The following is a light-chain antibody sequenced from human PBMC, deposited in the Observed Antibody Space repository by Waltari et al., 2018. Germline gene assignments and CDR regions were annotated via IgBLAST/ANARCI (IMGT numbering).Light chain of an antibody. V-gene: IGLV1-44*01. J-gene: IGLJ2*01. CDR3: AAWDDSLNGLV. Sequence: QSVLTQPPSASGTPGQRGTISCSGSSSNIGSNTVNWYQQLPGTAPKLLIYSNNDRPSGVPDRVSGSKSGTSACLAISGLQSEDEADYYCAAWDDSLNGLVFGGGTKLTVL. CDR2: SNN. CDR1: SSNIGSNT.